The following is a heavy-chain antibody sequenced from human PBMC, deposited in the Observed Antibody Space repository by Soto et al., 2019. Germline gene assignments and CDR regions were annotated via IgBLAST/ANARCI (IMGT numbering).Heavy chain of an antibody. CDR2: ISAYNGNT. CDR1: GYTFTSYG. V-gene: IGHV1-18*01. CDR3: AREVGTIFGVVIQPWDYYYGMDV. Sequence: ASVKVSCKASGYTFTSYGISWVRQAPGQGLEWMGWISAYNGNTNYAQKLQGRVTMTTDTSTSTAYMELRSLRSDDTAVYYCAREVGTIFGVVIQPWDYYYGMDVWGQGTTVTVSS. J-gene: IGHJ6*02. D-gene: IGHD3-3*01.